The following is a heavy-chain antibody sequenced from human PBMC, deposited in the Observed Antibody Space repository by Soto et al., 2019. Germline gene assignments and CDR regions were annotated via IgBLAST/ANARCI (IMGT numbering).Heavy chain of an antibody. J-gene: IGHJ5*02. CDR1: VFSLSTSGVG. CDR2: IYWDDDK. V-gene: IGHV2-5*02. CDR3: AHESLSPVRGWFDP. Sequence: SGPTLVNPTQTLTLTCTLTVFSLSTSGVGVGWIRQPPGKALEWLALIYWDDDKRYSPSLKSRLTITKDTSKNQVVLTMTNMDPVDTATYYCAHESLSPVRGWFDPWGQGTLVTVSS. D-gene: IGHD1-1*01.